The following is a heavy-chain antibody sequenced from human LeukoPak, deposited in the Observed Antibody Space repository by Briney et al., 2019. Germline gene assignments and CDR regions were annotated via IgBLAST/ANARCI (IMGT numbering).Heavy chain of an antibody. CDR1: GFTFSDYS. D-gene: IGHD5-24*01. J-gene: IGHJ6*02. V-gene: IGHV3-23*01. Sequence: GGSLRLSCAASGFTFSDYSMSWVRQAPGKGLEWVAAVGHNAAGTYYADSVKGRFTISRDNSRNTMYLQMNSLTAEDTAVYYCAKACLVATTTGRGMDVWGQGTTVAVSS. CDR3: AKACLVATTTGRGMDV. CDR2: VGHNAAGT.